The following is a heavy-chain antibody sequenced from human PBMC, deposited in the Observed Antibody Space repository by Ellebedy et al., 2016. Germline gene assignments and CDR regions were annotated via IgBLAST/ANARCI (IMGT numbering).Heavy chain of an antibody. CDR1: GFTFSNFV. V-gene: IGHV3-23*01. CDR3: AKDPDRGYETTGFYEN. J-gene: IGHJ4*02. D-gene: IGHD3-22*01. CDR2: HYASDGKT. Sequence: GESLKISXAASGFTFSNFVMSWVRQSPGKGLEWVSTHYASDGKTYYADSVKGRFTISRDISLVYLLLSSLRAEDTAVYYCAKDPDRGYETTGFYENWGQGTLVTVSS.